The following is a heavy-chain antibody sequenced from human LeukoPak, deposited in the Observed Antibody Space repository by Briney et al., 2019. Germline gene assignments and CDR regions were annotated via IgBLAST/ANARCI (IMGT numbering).Heavy chain of an antibody. V-gene: IGHV4-59*08. CDR3: ARQTPESAAAPFQH. J-gene: IGHJ1*01. Sequence: SETLSLTCTVSGGSISSYYWSWIRQPPGKGLEWIGYIYYSGSTNYNPSLKGRVTISVDTSKNQFSLKLSSVTAADTAVYYCARQTPESAAAPFQHWGQGTLVTVSS. D-gene: IGHD6-13*01. CDR2: IYYSGST. CDR1: GGSISSYY.